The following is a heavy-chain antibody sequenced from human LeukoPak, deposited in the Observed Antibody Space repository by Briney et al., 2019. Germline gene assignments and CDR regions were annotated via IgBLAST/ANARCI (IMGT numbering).Heavy chain of an antibody. CDR1: GFTFSSYA. D-gene: IGHD6-13*01. CDR3: AHVAGWAAAGTYYFDY. Sequence: GGSLRLSCAASGFTFSSYAMSWVRQAPGKGLEWVSSISGSGGSTYYADSVKGRFTISRDNSKNTLYLQMNSLRAEDTAVYYCAHVAGWAAAGTYYFDYWGQGTLVTVSS. V-gene: IGHV3-23*01. CDR2: ISGSGGST. J-gene: IGHJ4*02.